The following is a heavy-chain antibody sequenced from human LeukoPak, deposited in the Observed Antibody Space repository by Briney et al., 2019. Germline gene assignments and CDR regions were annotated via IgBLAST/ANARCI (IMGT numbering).Heavy chain of an antibody. CDR1: GPTFNRDW. J-gene: IGHJ3*02. CDR3: ARLILWETSNAFDI. CDR2: IKPDESRV. D-gene: IGHD1-26*01. V-gene: IGHV3-7*03. Sequence: GGSLRLSCTNSGPTFNRDWMGWLRQAPGKGLEWLAHIKPDESRVFYADSVKGRFALSRDNAKNSVHLQMNSLRAEDTAVYFCARLILWETSNAFDIWGQGTMVTVSS.